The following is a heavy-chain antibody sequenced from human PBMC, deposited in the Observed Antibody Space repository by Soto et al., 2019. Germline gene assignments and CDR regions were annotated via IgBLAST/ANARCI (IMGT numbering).Heavy chain of an antibody. V-gene: IGHV4-39*01. D-gene: IGHD3-10*01. Sequence: PSETLSLTCTVSGGSISSSSFYWGWIRQPPGKGLEWIGSIYYSGSTYYNPSLKSRVTVSVDTSKNQFSLRLSSVTAADTAVYYCANYGSPSEEFDYWGQGTLVTVSS. CDR1: GGSISSSSFY. J-gene: IGHJ4*02. CDR3: ANYGSPSEEFDY. CDR2: IYYSGST.